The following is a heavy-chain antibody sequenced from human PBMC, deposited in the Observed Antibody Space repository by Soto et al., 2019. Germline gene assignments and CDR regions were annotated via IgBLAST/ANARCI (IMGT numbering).Heavy chain of an antibody. J-gene: IGHJ1*01. CDR1: GGTFSSYT. CDR3: ASGTAGYHFQH. CDR2: IIPILGIA. V-gene: IGHV1-69*02. D-gene: IGHD1-1*01. Sequence: QVQLVQSGAEVKKPGSSVKVSCKASGGTFSSYTISWVRQAPGQGLEWMGRIIPILGIANYAQKFQGRVTITADKSTSTAYMELSSLRSEDTAVYYCASGTAGYHFQHWGQGTLVTVSS.